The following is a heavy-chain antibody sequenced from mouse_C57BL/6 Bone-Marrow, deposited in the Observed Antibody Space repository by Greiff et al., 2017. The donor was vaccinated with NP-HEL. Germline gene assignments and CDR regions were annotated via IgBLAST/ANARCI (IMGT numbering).Heavy chain of an antibody. CDR1: GFSLTSYG. Sequence: VKLQESGPGLVAPSQSLSITCTVSGFSLTSYGVHWVRQPPGKGLEWLVVIWSDGSTTYNSALKSRLSISKDNSKSQVFLKMNSLQTDDTAMYYCARHGGYDVGFAYWGQGTLVTVSA. D-gene: IGHD2-2*01. J-gene: IGHJ3*01. V-gene: IGHV2-6-1*01. CDR3: ARHGGYDVGFAY. CDR2: IWSDGST.